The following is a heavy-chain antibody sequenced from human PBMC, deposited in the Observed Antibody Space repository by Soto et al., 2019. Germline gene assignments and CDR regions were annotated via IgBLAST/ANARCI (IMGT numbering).Heavy chain of an antibody. CDR2: IYWDDDK. D-gene: IGHD6-13*01. V-gene: IGHV2-5*02. Sequence: QITLKESGPTLVKPTQTLTLTCTFSGFSLSTSGVGVGWIRQPPGEALEWLTLIYWDDDKRYSPSLKSRLNINKDTPKKQVVLTLTRMEPVDTGTYCSAQVSIASGVPTFLHWGQGTLVTLTS. J-gene: IGHJ1*01. CDR3: AQVSIASGVPTFLH. CDR1: GFSLSTSGVG.